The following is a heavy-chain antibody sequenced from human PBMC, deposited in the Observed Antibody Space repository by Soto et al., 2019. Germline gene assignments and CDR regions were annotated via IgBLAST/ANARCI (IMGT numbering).Heavy chain of an antibody. J-gene: IGHJ6*02. CDR2: IDPSDSYT. CDR1: GYSFTSYW. CDR3: ARHDSSGYSYYYGMDV. V-gene: IGHV5-10-1*01. Sequence: PRESLTISCKGSGYSFTSYWISWVRQMPGKGLEWMGRIDPSDSYTNYSPSFQGHVTISADESISTAYLQWSSLKASDTAMYYCARHDSSGYSYYYGMDVWGQGTTVTVSS. D-gene: IGHD3-22*01.